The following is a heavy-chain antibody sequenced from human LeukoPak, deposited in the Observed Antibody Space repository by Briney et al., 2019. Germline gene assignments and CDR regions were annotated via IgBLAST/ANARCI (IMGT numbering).Heavy chain of an antibody. CDR2: IYPGDSDT. Sequence: GESLKISCKGSGYSFASYWIGWVRQMPGKGLEWMGVIYPGDSDTRYSPSFQGQVTISADKSISTAYLQWSSLKASDTATYYCARQYSGTYYRSFDYWGQGTLVTVSS. J-gene: IGHJ4*02. CDR3: ARQYSGTYYRSFDY. CDR1: GYSFASYW. V-gene: IGHV5-51*01. D-gene: IGHD3-10*01.